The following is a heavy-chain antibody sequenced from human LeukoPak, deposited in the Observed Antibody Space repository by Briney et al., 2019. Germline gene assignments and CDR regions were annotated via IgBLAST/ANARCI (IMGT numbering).Heavy chain of an antibody. CDR1: GFPLIQHS. Sequence: PGGSLRLSCAASGFPLIQHSMSWIRQAPGKGLEWLAVVSHDGGLTFYADSVRGRFTISRDNSKNMHFLQMNSMTPGDTAVYFCAREMTRKGEFDLWGRGTLVTVSS. J-gene: IGHJ4*01. CDR2: VSHDGGLT. D-gene: IGHD1-26*01. V-gene: IGHV3-30*04. CDR3: AREMTRKGEFDL.